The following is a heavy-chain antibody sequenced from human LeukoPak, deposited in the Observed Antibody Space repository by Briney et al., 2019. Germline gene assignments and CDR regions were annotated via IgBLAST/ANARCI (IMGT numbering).Heavy chain of an antibody. J-gene: IGHJ4*02. D-gene: IGHD6-19*01. CDR2: ISSSSSYI. CDR3: ASLTHYSSGWYGDFDY. V-gene: IGHV3-21*01. Sequence: GGSLRLSCAASGFTFSSYSMTWVRQAPGKGLEWVSSISSSSSYIYYADSVKGRFTISRDNAKNSLYLQMNSLRAEDTAVYYCASLTHYSSGWYGDFDYWGQGTLVTVSS. CDR1: GFTFSSYS.